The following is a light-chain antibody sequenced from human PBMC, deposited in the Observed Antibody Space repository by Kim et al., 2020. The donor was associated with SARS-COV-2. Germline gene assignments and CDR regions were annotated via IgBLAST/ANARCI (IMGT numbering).Light chain of an antibody. CDR3: QAWDSSTVV. Sequence: SYELTQPPSVSVSPGQTASITCSGDLLGNKYSCWYQQKPGQSPVLVIYQDVKRPSGIPERFSGSNSGNTATLTISGTQAVDEADYFCQAWDSSTVVFGGGTKLT. CDR1: LLGNKY. CDR2: QDV. J-gene: IGLJ2*01. V-gene: IGLV3-1*01.